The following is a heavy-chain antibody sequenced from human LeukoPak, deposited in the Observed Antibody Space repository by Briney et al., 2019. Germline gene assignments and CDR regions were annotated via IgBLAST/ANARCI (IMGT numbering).Heavy chain of an antibody. J-gene: IGHJ4*02. V-gene: IGHV3-7*01. CDR2: IKQDGSER. CDR1: GFTLSNYW. Sequence: GGTLRLSCAASGFTLSNYWMSWVRQAPAKGLEWVANIKQDGSERYYVDSVRGRFTISRDNAKNSLFLQIHSLRAEDTAVYYCATALHSSSWSFDYWGQGTLVAVSS. D-gene: IGHD6-13*01. CDR3: ATALHSSSWSFDY.